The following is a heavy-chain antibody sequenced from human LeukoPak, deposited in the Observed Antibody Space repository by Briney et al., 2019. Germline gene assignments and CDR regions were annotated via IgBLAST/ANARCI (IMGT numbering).Heavy chain of an antibody. CDR1: GFTFSSYG. CDR3: ARGWGSNIYASAFDI. Sequence: GGSLRLSCAASGFTFSSYGMHWVRQAPGKGLEWVALIWYEGNNKKYADSVKSRITISRDNSKNTLYLEMNSLRAEDTAVYYCARGWGSNIYASAFDIWGQGTMVTISS. CDR2: IWYEGNNK. V-gene: IGHV3-33*08. D-gene: IGHD7-27*01. J-gene: IGHJ3*02.